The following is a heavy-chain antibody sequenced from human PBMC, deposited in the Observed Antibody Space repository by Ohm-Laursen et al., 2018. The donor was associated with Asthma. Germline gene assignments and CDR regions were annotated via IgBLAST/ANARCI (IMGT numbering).Heavy chain of an antibody. J-gene: IGHJ4*02. V-gene: IGHV3-30*04. D-gene: IGHD6-19*01. CDR3: AKDFGDSGCYDY. Sequence: SLRLSCAASGFTFSSHAMHWVRQAPGKGLEWVAVISYDGSNKYYADSVKGRFTISRDNSKNTLYLQMNSLRAEDTAVYFCAKDFGDSGCYDYWGQGTMVTVSS. CDR1: GFTFSSHA. CDR2: ISYDGSNK.